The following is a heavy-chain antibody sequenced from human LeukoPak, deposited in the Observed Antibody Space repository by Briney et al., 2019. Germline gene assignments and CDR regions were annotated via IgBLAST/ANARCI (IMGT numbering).Heavy chain of an antibody. CDR3: ARYIMITFGGVIVYDAFDI. D-gene: IGHD3-16*02. J-gene: IGHJ3*02. V-gene: IGHV4-39*07. CDR1: GDSISSNSYY. Sequence: PSETLSLTCTVSGDSISSNSYYWGWIRQPPGKGLEWIGTIYYSGSTYYNPSLKSRVTISLDTSKNQFSLKLSSVTAADTAVYYCARYIMITFGGVIVYDAFDIWGQGTMVTVSS. CDR2: IYYSGST.